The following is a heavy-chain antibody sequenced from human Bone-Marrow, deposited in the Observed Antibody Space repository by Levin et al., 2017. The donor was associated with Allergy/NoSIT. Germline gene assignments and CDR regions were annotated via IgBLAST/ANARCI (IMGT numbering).Heavy chain of an antibody. J-gene: IGHJ3*02. CDR2: INTGGTIM. V-gene: IGHV3-11*01. CDR1: GFTFSDYY. CDR3: ARARLGAGDAFDI. Sequence: SCAASGFTFSDYYFSWIRQAPGKGLEWVSYINTGGTIMYYADSVKGRFTFSRDNAKTSLYLQMNSLRAEDTAVYYCARARLGAGDAFDIWGQGAMVAVSS. D-gene: IGHD3-16*01.